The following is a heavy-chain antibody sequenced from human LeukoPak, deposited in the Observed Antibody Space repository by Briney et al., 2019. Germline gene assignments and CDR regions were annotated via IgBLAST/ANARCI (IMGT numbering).Heavy chain of an antibody. Sequence: GGSLKLSCAASGFTFSVFAMNWVRQAPGKGLEWVSSITRVSTYTYYSESVQGRFTISRDNHKDLLYLQLNSLRGDDSGIYYCTRDRNDYGDPDAFDIWGQGTVVTVSS. CDR3: TRDRNDYGDPDAFDI. J-gene: IGHJ3*02. CDR2: ITRVSTYT. V-gene: IGHV3-21*01. CDR1: GFTFSVFA. D-gene: IGHD4-17*01.